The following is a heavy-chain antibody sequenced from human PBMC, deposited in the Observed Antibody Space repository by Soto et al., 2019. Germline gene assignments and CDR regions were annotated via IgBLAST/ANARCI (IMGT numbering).Heavy chain of an antibody. CDR3: AKDLSVIATVNYFDY. J-gene: IGHJ4*02. CDR2: VPYDGSKN. V-gene: IGHV3-30*18. D-gene: IGHD4-17*01. CDR1: GFTFSDYG. Sequence: QVQLVESGGGVVQPGRSLRLSCVASGFTFSDYGMHWVRQAPGKGLEWVAVVPYDGSKNYYADSVKGRFTISRDNSKNTLYLPMNSLRAEDTAIYYCAKDLSVIATVNYFDYWGQGTLVTVSS.